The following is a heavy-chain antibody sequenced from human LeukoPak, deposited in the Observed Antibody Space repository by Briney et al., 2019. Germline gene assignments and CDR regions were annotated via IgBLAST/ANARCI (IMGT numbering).Heavy chain of an antibody. Sequence: PSETLSLTCTVSGGSVSSGSYYWSWIRQPPGTGLEWIGYIYYSGSTNYNPSLKSRVTISVDTSKNQFPLKLSSVTAADTAVYYCARQTYYDILTGSPFDYWGQGTLVTVSS. CDR2: IYYSGST. D-gene: IGHD3-9*01. CDR1: GGSVSSGSYY. J-gene: IGHJ4*02. V-gene: IGHV4-61*01. CDR3: ARQTYYDILTGSPFDY.